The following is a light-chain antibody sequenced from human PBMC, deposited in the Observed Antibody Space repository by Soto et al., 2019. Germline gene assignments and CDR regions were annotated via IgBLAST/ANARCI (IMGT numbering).Light chain of an antibody. CDR2: DVG. CDR1: STDVGGYNY. Sequence: QSALTQPASASGSPGQSITISCTGTSTDVGGYNYVSWYQQHPGKAPKLMISDVGNRPSGVSIRFSGSKSGNTASLTISGLQAEDEADYYCNSYSSSTTLYLFGPGTKVTVL. CDR3: NSYSSSTTLYL. J-gene: IGLJ1*01. V-gene: IGLV2-14*01.